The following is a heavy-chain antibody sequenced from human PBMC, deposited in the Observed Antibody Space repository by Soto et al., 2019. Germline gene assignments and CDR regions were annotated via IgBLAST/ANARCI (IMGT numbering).Heavy chain of an antibody. J-gene: IGHJ4*02. CDR2: IYYSGST. Sequence: PSETLSLTCTVSGGSISSGDYYWSWIRQPPGKGLEWIGYIYYSGSTYYNPSLKSRVTISVDTSKKQFSLNLSSVTAADTAVYYCARAIDAVSETYYFDSWGQGTLVTVSS. D-gene: IGHD2-8*01. CDR3: ARAIDAVSETYYFDS. CDR1: GGSISSGDYY. V-gene: IGHV4-30-4*01.